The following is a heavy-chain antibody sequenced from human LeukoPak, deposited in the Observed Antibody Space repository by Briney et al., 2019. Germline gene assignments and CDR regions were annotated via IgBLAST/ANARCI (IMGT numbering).Heavy chain of an antibody. V-gene: IGHV3-48*04. CDR3: AKRADSSAHSFDY. Sequence: GGSLTLSCAASGFSFSRYGMEWVRQAPGKGLEWLSYIRSSDSTTYYADSVKGRFTISRDNAKNSLYLQMDSLRVEDTAVYYCAKRADSSAHSFDYWGQGTLVTVSS. CDR1: GFSFSRYG. D-gene: IGHD3-22*01. CDR2: IRSSDSTT. J-gene: IGHJ4*02.